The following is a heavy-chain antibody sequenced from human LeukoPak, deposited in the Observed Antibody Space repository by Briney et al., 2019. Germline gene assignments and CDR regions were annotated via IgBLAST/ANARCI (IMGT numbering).Heavy chain of an antibody. J-gene: IGHJ4*02. Sequence: PGGSLRLSCAASGFTFSSYSMNWVRQAPGKGLEWVSSISSSSYIYYADSVKGRFTISRDNAKNSLYLQMNSLRAEDTAVYYCAKERDTVAGLFDYWGQGTLATVSS. CDR2: ISSSSYI. D-gene: IGHD6-19*01. CDR1: GFTFSSYS. CDR3: AKERDTVAGLFDY. V-gene: IGHV3-21*01.